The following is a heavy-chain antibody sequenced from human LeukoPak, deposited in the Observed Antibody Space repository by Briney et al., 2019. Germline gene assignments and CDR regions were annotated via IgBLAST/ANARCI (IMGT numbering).Heavy chain of an antibody. Sequence: GASVKVSCKASGYTFTGYYMHWVRQAPGQGLEWMGWINPNSGGTNYAQKFQGRVTMTRDTSISTAYMELSRLRSDDTAVYYCAKSRGYYDSSGYYLNYFDYWGQGTLVTVSS. V-gene: IGHV1-2*02. D-gene: IGHD3-22*01. J-gene: IGHJ4*02. CDR3: AKSRGYYDSSGYYLNYFDY. CDR2: INPNSGGT. CDR1: GYTFTGYY.